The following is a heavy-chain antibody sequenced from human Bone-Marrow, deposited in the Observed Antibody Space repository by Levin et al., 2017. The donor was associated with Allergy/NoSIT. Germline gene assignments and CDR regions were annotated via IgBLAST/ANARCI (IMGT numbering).Heavy chain of an antibody. J-gene: IGHJ6*03. V-gene: IGHV3-49*04. Sequence: GGSLRLSCTASGFTFGDYAMSWVRQAPGKGLEWVGFIRSKAYGGTTEYAASVKGRFTISRDDSKSIAYLQMNSLKTEDTAVYYCTRDFSGSSTSVGGLSYYYYYYMDVWGKGTTVTVSS. CDR3: TRDFSGSSTSVGGLSYYYYYYMDV. CDR2: IRSKAYGGTT. D-gene: IGHD2-2*01. CDR1: GFTFGDYA.